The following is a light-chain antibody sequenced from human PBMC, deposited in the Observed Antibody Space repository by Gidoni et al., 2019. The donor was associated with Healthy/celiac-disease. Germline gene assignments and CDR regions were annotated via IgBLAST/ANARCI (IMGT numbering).Light chain of an antibody. J-gene: IGLJ1*01. Sequence: QSALTQPASVSGSPGQSITISCTGTSSDVGGYNYVSWYQQPPGKAPKLMIYEVSNRPSGVSNRFSGSKSGNTASLTISGLQAEDEADYYCSSYTSSSKGVFGTGTKVTVL. CDR2: EVS. V-gene: IGLV2-14*01. CDR3: SSYTSSSKGV. CDR1: SSDVGGYNY.